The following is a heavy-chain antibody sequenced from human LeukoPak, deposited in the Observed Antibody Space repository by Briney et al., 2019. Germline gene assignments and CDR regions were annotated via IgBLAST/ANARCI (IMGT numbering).Heavy chain of an antibody. CDR2: LFHTRGA. V-gene: IGHV4-59*01. Sequence: SETLSLTCAVSGGSISGYYWSWSRQPPGRGVEWIANLFHTRGAWYKSSLKSRVTISVDTSKNQFSLKLSSVTAADTAVYYCAGGYGADDAFDIWGQGTMVTVSS. J-gene: IGHJ3*02. CDR1: GGSISGYY. CDR3: AGGYGADDAFDI. D-gene: IGHD5-12*01.